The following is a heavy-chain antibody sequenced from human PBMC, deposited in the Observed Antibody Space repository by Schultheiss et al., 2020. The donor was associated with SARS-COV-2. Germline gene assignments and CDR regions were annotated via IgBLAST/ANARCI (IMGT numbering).Heavy chain of an antibody. J-gene: IGHJ4*02. Sequence: SETLSLTRTVSGGSISSYYWSWIRQPPGKGLEWIGYIFYTGRTNYNPSLKSRVTISLDTSKIQFSLKLTSVTATDTAMYYCARLDSDWGYIDYWGLGTLVTVSS. V-gene: IGHV4-59*08. CDR3: ARLDSDWGYIDY. CDR1: GGSISSYY. D-gene: IGHD7-27*01. CDR2: IFYTGRT.